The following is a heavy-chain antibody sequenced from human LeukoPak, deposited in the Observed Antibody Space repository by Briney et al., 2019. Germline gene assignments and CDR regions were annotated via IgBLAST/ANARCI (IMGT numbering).Heavy chain of an antibody. CDR2: IYYSGST. CDR3: ARLRGYSYGREYFQH. J-gene: IGHJ1*01. Sequence: PSETLSLTCTVSGGSISSYYWSWIRQPPGKGLEWIGYIYYSGSTNYNPSLKSRVTISVDTSKNQFSLKLSSVTAADTAVYYCARLRGYSYGREYFQHWGQGTLVTVSS. D-gene: IGHD5-18*01. V-gene: IGHV4-59*01. CDR1: GGSISSYY.